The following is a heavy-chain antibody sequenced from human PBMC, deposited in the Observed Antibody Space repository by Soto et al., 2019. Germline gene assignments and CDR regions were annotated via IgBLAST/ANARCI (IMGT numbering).Heavy chain of an antibody. CDR3: ATIKPTYYYDSSGPGGAFDI. D-gene: IGHD3-22*01. CDR2: FDPEDGET. Sequence: GASVKVSCKVSGYTLTELSMHWVRQAPGKGLEWMGGFDPEDGETIYAQKFQGRVTMTEDTSTDTAYMELSSLRSEDTAVYYCATIKPTYYYDSSGPGGAFDIWGQGTMVTVSS. J-gene: IGHJ3*02. V-gene: IGHV1-24*01. CDR1: GYTLTELS.